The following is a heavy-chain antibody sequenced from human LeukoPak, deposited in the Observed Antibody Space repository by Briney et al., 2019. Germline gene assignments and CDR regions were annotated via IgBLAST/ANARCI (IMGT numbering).Heavy chain of an antibody. D-gene: IGHD3-22*01. CDR3: ARDPNYYDSSGYDY. CDR2: IYHSGST. J-gene: IGHJ4*02. V-gene: IGHV4-38-2*02. Sequence: SETLSLICTVSGYSISSGYYWGWIRQPPGKGLEWIGSIYHSGSTYYNPSLKSRVTISVDTSKNQFSLKLSSVTAADTAVYYCARDPNYYDSSGYDYWGQGTLVTVSS. CDR1: GYSISSGYY.